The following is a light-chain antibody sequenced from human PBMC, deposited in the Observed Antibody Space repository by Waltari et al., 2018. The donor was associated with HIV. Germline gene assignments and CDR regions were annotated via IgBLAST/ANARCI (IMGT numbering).Light chain of an antibody. CDR3: SSYISTTTL. V-gene: IGLV2-14*01. Sequence: QSAPTQPASVSGSPGQSITISCTGTSSDIGHYKYVSWYQQSPGKAPNLMIYEVSNRHSGVSNRCSGSKSGNTASLTISGLQAEDEADYYCSSYISTTTLFGTGTKVTVL. CDR2: EVS. J-gene: IGLJ1*01. CDR1: SSDIGHYKY.